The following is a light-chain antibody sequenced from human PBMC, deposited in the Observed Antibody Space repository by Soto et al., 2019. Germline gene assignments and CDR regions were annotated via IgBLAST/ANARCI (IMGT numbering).Light chain of an antibody. CDR3: QQYNSAPWT. Sequence: DIQMTQSPSSLSASVGDRVTITCRASQVISNYLAWYQQKPGKVPKLLIYAASTLQSGVPFRFSGSGSGTDFTLTIISLQPEDVATYYCQQYNSAPWTFGQGTKVEIK. CDR1: QVISNY. J-gene: IGKJ1*01. CDR2: AAS. V-gene: IGKV1-27*01.